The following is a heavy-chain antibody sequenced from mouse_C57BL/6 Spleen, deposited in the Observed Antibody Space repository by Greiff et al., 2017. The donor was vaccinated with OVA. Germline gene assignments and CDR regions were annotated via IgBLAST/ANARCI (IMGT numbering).Heavy chain of an antibody. CDR1: GYTFTSYW. CDR3: ARERTGDWYYDV. D-gene: IGHD4-1*01. J-gene: IGHJ1*03. Sequence: QVQLQQSGAELVKPGASVKMSCKASGYTFTSYWITWVKQRPGQGLEWIGDIYPGSGSTNYNEKFKSKATLTVDTSSSTAYMQLSSLTSEDSAVYYCARERTGDWYYDVWGTGTTVTVSS. V-gene: IGHV1-55*01. CDR2: IYPGSGST.